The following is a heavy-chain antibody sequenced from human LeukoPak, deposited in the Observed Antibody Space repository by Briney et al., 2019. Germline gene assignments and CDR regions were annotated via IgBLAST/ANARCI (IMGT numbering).Heavy chain of an antibody. V-gene: IGHV3-74*01. J-gene: IGHJ4*02. CDR1: GFIFSSYW. CDR2: INSDGSST. D-gene: IGHD6-19*01. Sequence: PGGSLRLSCAASGFIFSSYWMHWVRQAPGKGLVWVSRINSDGSSTSYADSVKGRFTISRDNAKNTLYLQMNSLRAEDTAVYYCARGVAGYSSGWYGPRGDYWGQGTLVTVSS. CDR3: ARGVAGYSSGWYGPRGDY.